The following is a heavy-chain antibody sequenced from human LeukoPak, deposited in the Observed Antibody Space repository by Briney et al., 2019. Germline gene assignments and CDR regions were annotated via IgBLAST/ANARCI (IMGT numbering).Heavy chain of an antibody. CDR3: ARERPGTGQFDY. Sequence: SETLSLTCTVSGGSISSYYWSWIRQPPGKGLEWIGYIYYSGSTNYNPSLKSRVTISVDTSKNQLSLKLSSVTAADTAVYYCARERPGTGQFDYWGQGTLVTVSS. CDR2: IYYSGST. J-gene: IGHJ4*02. D-gene: IGHD1-14*01. CDR1: GGSISSYY. V-gene: IGHV4-59*01.